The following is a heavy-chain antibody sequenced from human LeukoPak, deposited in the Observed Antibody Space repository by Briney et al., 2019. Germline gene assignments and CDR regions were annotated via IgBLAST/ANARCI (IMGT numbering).Heavy chain of an antibody. Sequence: ASVKVSCKASGYTFTDYYIHWVRQGPGQGLEWMGRLNPKSGGTNYAQNFQGRVTMTRDTSISTAYMEVSRLTSDDTAVYYCAGEGIAGSSIFWGQGTLVTVS. CDR1: GYTFTDYY. V-gene: IGHV1-2*06. CDR2: LNPKSGGT. J-gene: IGHJ4*02. CDR3: AGEGIAGSSIF. D-gene: IGHD6-13*01.